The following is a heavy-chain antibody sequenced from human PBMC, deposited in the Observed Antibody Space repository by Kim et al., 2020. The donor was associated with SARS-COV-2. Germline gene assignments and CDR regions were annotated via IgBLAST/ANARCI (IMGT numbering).Heavy chain of an antibody. J-gene: IGHJ4*02. CDR2: INHSGST. V-gene: IGHV4-34*01. CDR1: GGSFSGYY. CDR3: ARGSGYIVVVVAATSGAYYFDY. D-gene: IGHD2-15*01. Sequence: SETLSLTCAVYGGSFSGYYWSWIRQPPGKGLEWIGEINHSGSTNYNPSLKSRVTISVDTSKNQFSLKLSSVTAADTAVYYCARGSGYIVVVVAATSGAYYFDYWGQGTLVTVSS.